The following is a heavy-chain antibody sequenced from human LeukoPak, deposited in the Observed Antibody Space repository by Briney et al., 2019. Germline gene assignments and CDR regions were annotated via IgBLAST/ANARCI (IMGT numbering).Heavy chain of an antibody. V-gene: IGHV3-30*18. CDR2: QSFDSSNI. CDR1: GFHLSDHG. CDR3: PKTRGANHRYPLDP. D-gene: IGHD3-16*02. Sequence: GRSLRHSCAVSGFHLSDHGMHWVRHAPDKQLERVEHQSFDSSNIYYAESAKGRFIISNDNSKNTLYLQMGVLRAEDTAVYYSPKTRGANHRYPLDPWGQGTLVTVSS. J-gene: IGHJ5*02.